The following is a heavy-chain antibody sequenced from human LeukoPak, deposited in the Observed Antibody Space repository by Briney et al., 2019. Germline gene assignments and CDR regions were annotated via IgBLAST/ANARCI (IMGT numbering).Heavy chain of an antibody. V-gene: IGHV3-7*01. CDR2: IKQDGSEK. CDR3: ARDHLSDYYDSSGSFDY. Sequence: PGRSLRLSCAASGFTFSSYWMSWVRQAPGKGLEWVANIKQDGSEKYYVDSVKGRFTISRDNAKNSLYLQMNSLRAEDTAVYYCARDHLSDYYDSSGSFDYWGQGTLVTVSS. D-gene: IGHD3-22*01. CDR1: GFTFSSYW. J-gene: IGHJ4*02.